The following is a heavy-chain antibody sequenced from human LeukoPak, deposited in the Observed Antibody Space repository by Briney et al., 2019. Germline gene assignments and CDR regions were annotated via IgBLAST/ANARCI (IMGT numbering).Heavy chain of an antibody. CDR3: ARVGYSGYVDLYYFDY. D-gene: IGHD5-12*01. V-gene: IGHV4-30-4*01. CDR2: IYYSGST. Sequence: SQTLSLTCTVSGGSISSGDYYWSWIRQPPGKGLEWIGYIYYSGSTNYNPSLKSRVTISVDTSKNQFSLKLSSVTAADTAVYYCARVGYSGYVDLYYFDYWGQGTLVTVSS. J-gene: IGHJ4*02. CDR1: GGSISSGDYY.